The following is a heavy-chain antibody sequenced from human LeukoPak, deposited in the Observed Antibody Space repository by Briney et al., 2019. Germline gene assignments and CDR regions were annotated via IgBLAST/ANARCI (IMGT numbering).Heavy chain of an antibody. V-gene: IGHV3-33*01. Sequence: GGSLRLSCAASGFTFSSYGMHWVRQAPGKGLEWVAVIWYDGSNKYYADSVKGRFTISRDNSKNTLYRQMNSLRADDTAVYYCARDGDTDFDYWGQGTLVTVSS. CDR3: ARDGDTDFDY. D-gene: IGHD5-18*01. J-gene: IGHJ4*02. CDR1: GFTFSSYG. CDR2: IWYDGSNK.